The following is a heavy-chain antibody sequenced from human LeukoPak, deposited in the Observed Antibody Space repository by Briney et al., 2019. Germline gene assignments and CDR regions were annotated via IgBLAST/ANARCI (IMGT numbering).Heavy chain of an antibody. CDR3: ARALEDYYYYYGMDV. J-gene: IGHJ6*02. CDR2: IIPIFGTA. D-gene: IGHD3-3*01. Sequence: GASVKVSCKASGGTFSSYAISWVRQAPGQGLEWMGGIIPIFGTANYAQKFQGRVTITADESTSTAYMELSSLRSEDTAVYYCARALEDYYYYYGMDVWGQGTTVTVSS. CDR1: GGTFSSYA. V-gene: IGHV1-69*13.